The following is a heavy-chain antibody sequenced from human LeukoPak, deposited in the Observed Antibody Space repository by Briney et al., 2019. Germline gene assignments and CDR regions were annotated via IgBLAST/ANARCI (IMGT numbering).Heavy chain of an antibody. J-gene: IGHJ4*02. CDR2: INHSGIT. D-gene: IGHD6-19*01. Sequence: PSETLSLTCAVYGGSFSGYHWSWIRQPPGKGLEWIGEINHSGITNYNPSLTSRVTVSVDTSKKQFSLKLNSVTAADTAVYYFAAPSIALARFIGSQFDYWAREPWSPSPQ. CDR1: GGSFSGYH. V-gene: IGHV4-34*01. CDR3: AAPSIALARFIGSQFDY.